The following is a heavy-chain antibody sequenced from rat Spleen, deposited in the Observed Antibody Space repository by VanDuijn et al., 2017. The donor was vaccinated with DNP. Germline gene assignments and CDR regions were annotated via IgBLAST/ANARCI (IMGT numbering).Heavy chain of an antibody. CDR3: AIQLGVFDY. CDR1: GYSITSSYR. J-gene: IGHJ2*01. Sequence: EVQLQESGPGLVKPSQSLSLTCSVTGYSITSSYRWNWIRKFPGNKLEWMGYINSEGSTDYNPSLKSRVSITRDTSKIKFFLQINSVTTEDTAPYYCAIQLGVFDYWGQGVMVSVSS. D-gene: IGHD5-1*01. CDR2: INSEGST. V-gene: IGHV3-3*01.